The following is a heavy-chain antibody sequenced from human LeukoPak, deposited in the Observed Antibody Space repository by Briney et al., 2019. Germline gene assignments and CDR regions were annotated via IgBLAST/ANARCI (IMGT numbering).Heavy chain of an antibody. J-gene: IGHJ3*02. CDR2: ISWNSGSI. CDR3: AKARRAVGATRGTAFDI. D-gene: IGHD1-26*01. V-gene: IGHV3-9*01. Sequence: PGGSLRLSCAASGFTFDDYAMHWVRQAPGKGLEWVSGISWNSGSIGYADSVKGRFTISRDNAKNSLYLQMNSLRAEDTALYYCAKARRAVGATRGTAFDIWGQGTMVTVSS. CDR1: GFTFDDYA.